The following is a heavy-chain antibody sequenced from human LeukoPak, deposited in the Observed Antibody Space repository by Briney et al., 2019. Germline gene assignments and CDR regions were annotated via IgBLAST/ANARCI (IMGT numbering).Heavy chain of an antibody. D-gene: IGHD1-26*01. Sequence: ASVKVSCKASGGSFSSYAINWVRQAPGQGLEWMGRIIPMLGTVNYAQKFQGRVTIIADKLTSTAYMELSSLRSEDTAVYYCARDQKVGATPYFGMDVWGQGTTVTVSS. V-gene: IGHV1-69*04. CDR3: ARDQKVGATPYFGMDV. J-gene: IGHJ6*02. CDR2: IIPMLGTV. CDR1: GGSFSSYA.